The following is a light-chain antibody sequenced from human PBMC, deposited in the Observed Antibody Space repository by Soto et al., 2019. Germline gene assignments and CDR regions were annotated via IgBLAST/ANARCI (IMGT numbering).Light chain of an antibody. J-gene: IGKJ1*01. CDR2: GAS. Sequence: EIVLTQSPGTLSLSPGERATLSCRASQSISSTYLAWYQKKPGQAPRLLIYGASSRATGIPDKFSGSGSGTDSTLTISRLEPEDFAVYYCQQYGSSLPWTFGQGTKVEIK. CDR1: QSISSTY. CDR3: QQYGSSLPWT. V-gene: IGKV3-20*01.